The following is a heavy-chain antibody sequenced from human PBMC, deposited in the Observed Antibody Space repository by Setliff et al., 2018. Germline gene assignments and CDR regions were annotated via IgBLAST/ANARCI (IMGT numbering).Heavy chain of an antibody. CDR1: GFTFNTYA. D-gene: IGHD3-10*01. J-gene: IGHJ4*02. Sequence: SLRLSCAASGFTFNTYAMSWVRQPPGKGREWVSSISDTALGIYYRDSVKGRFTISRDNSKSTLYLQMNSLRAEDTAIYYCAKDKDVRVDYFDYWGPGTLVTVSS. CDR2: ISDTALGI. CDR3: AKDKDVRVDYFDY. V-gene: IGHV3-23*01.